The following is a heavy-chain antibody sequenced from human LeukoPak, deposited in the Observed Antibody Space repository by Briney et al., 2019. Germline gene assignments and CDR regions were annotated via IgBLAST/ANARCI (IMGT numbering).Heavy chain of an antibody. CDR3: ARDLVTVTKGFDI. CDR1: DDSFSSHY. Sequence: SETLSLTCAVSDDSFSSHYWTWIRQPPGKGLEWIGYISYIGSTNYNPSLKSRVTISIDTSRNQFSLRLSSVTAADTAVYYCARDLVTVTKGFDIWGQGTMVSVTS. V-gene: IGHV4-59*11. CDR2: ISYIGST. J-gene: IGHJ3*02. D-gene: IGHD4-17*01.